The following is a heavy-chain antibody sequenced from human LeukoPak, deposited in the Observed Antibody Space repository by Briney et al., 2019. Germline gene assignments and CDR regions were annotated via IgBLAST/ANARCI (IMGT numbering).Heavy chain of an antibody. D-gene: IGHD1-26*01. CDR2: IYYSGST. V-gene: IGHV4-39*07. CDR1: GGSISSSSYY. J-gene: IGHJ6*03. CDR3: AKRGANRGYVYYYMDV. Sequence: TASETLSLTCTVSGGSISSSSYYWGWIRQPPGKGLEWIGSIYYSGSTYYNPSLKSRVTISVDTSKNQFSLKLSSVTAADTAVYYCAKRGANRGYVYYYMDVWGKGTTVTVSS.